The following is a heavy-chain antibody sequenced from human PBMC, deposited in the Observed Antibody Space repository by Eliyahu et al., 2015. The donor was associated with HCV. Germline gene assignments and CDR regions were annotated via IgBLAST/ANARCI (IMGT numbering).Heavy chain of an antibody. CDR1: GFTFNTYS. V-gene: IGHV3-21*01. CDR2: ISTSGTYL. CDR3: ARDDFEGLYRGYDYSFYYGLDV. Sequence: EVQLVESGGGLVKPGGSLRLSCAASGFTFNTYSMSWVRQAPGKGLGWVSSISTSGTYLYYADSVKGRFTISRDTAKNSLYLQMNSLRAEDTAVYYCARDDFEGLYRGYDYSFYYGLDVWGQGTTVTVSS. D-gene: IGHD5-12*01. J-gene: IGHJ6*02.